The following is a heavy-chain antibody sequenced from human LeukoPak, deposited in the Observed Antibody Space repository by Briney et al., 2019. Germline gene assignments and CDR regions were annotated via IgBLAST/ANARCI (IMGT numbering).Heavy chain of an antibody. Sequence: GGSLRLSCAASGFTFSSFGMHWVRQAPGKGLEWVAVLSYDGSNNYYADSVKGRFTISRDNSKNTLYLQMNSLRAEDTAEYYCAKDASTVTLHADYWGQGTLVTVSS. D-gene: IGHD4-17*01. J-gene: IGHJ4*02. CDR3: AKDASTVTLHADY. CDR2: LSYDGSNN. CDR1: GFTFSSFG. V-gene: IGHV3-30*18.